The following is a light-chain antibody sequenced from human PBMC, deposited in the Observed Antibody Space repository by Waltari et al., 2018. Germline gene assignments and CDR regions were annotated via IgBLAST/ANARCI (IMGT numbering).Light chain of an antibody. Sequence: DIQMTQSPSTLSASVGDRVTITCRASQSISSWLAWYQQKPGKAPKLLIYKASSLESGVPSRFSGSGSGTEFTLTISSLQPDDFATYYCQQYNKWPSYTFGQGTKLEI. CDR2: KAS. V-gene: IGKV1-5*03. J-gene: IGKJ2*01. CDR1: QSISSW. CDR3: QQYNKWPSYT.